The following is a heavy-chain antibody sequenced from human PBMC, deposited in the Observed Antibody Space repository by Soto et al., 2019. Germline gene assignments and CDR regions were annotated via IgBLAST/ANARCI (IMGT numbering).Heavy chain of an antibody. Sequence: SLRLSCAASGFTFSSYAMHWVRQAPGKGLEWVAVISYDGSNKYYADSVKGRFTISRDNSKNTLYLQMNSLRAEDTAVYYCVPEIEWGSYYGMDVWGQGTTVTVSS. CDR3: VPEIEWGSYYGMDV. J-gene: IGHJ6*02. CDR2: ISYDGSNK. CDR1: GFTFSSYA. V-gene: IGHV3-30-3*01. D-gene: IGHD1-26*01.